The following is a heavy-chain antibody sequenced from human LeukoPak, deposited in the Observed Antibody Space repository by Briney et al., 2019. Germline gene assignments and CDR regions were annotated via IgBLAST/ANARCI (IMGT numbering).Heavy chain of an antibody. V-gene: IGHV3-74*01. CDR3: VRENRGYNYGYFDY. CDR2: INSVGSTT. J-gene: IGHJ4*02. Sequence: PGGSLRLSCAASGFTFSTSWMHWVRQAPGQGLVWVSRINSVGSTTNYADSVKGRFTVSGDNAKNTLFLQMNSLRAEDTAIYFCVRENRGYNYGYFDYWDQGTLVTVSS. CDR1: GFTFSTSW. D-gene: IGHD5-18*01.